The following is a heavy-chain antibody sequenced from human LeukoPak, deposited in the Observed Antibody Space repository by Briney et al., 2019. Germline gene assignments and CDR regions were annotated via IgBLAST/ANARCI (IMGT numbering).Heavy chain of an antibody. Sequence: SETLSLTCAVYGGSFSGYYWSWIRQPPGKGLEWIGEINHSGSTNYNPSLKSRVTISVDTSKNQFSLKLSPVTAADTAVYYCASSGYCSGGSCYSGRWFDPWGQGTLVTVSS. CDR2: INHSGST. V-gene: IGHV4-34*01. CDR1: GGSFSGYY. J-gene: IGHJ5*02. CDR3: ASSGYCSGGSCYSGRWFDP. D-gene: IGHD2-15*01.